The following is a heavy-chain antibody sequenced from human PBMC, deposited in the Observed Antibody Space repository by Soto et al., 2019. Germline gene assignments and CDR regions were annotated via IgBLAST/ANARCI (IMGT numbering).Heavy chain of an antibody. CDR1: GVSFDDYA. V-gene: IGHV3-9*01. CDR2: ISWNSGTI. J-gene: IGHJ6*02. Sequence: EVQVVESGGGLVQPGRSLRLSCAASGVSFDDYAMHWVRQAPGKGLEWVSGISWNSGTIGYADSVKGRFTISRDNAKNSLYLQMNSLRAEDTALYYCAKSTCGTANGMGVWGQGTTVTVSS. D-gene: IGHD2-21*02. CDR3: AKSTCGTANGMGV.